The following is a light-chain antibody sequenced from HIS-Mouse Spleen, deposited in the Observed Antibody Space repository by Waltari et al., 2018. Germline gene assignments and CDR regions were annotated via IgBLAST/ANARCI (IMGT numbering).Light chain of an antibody. CDR2: EDN. J-gene: IGLJ3*02. CDR3: QSYDSSNLV. Sequence: FMLTQPHSVSESPGKTVTISCTRSSGSITSNYVHWYQPRPGSAPTTVIYEDNQRPSGVPDRFSGSIDSSSNSASLTISGLKTEDEADYYCQSYDSSNLVFGGGTKLTVL. V-gene: IGLV6-57*04. CDR1: SGSITSNY.